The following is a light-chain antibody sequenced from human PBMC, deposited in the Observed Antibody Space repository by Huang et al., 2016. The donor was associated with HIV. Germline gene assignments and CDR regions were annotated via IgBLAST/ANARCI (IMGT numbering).Light chain of an antibody. CDR1: QSIGTY. Sequence: DIQMTQSPSSLSAFVGDRVTITCRASQSIGTYLNWYHQKSGEAPKLLIYAASTLQSGVSLGFSGSGSETDFTLSISSLQPEDSGTYYCQQSYITPRSFGHGTSVEIK. V-gene: IGKV1-39*01. CDR3: QQSYITPRS. J-gene: IGKJ1*01. CDR2: AAS.